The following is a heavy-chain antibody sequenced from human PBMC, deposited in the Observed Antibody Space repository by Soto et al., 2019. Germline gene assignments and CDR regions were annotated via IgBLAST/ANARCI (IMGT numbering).Heavy chain of an antibody. J-gene: IGHJ4*02. V-gene: IGHV3-11*04. D-gene: IGHD4-17*01. CDR2: ISSSSTI. CDR3: AKDRRAPLRWHTTGLPAFDF. Sequence: GGSLRLSCAASGFTFSGYYMTWVRQAPGKGLEWVSSISSSSTIYYRDSVRGRFTTYRENAKNAISLQMTSMRADDTAMYYCAKDRRAPLRWHTTGLPAFDFWGQGTLVTVSS. CDR1: GFTFSGYY.